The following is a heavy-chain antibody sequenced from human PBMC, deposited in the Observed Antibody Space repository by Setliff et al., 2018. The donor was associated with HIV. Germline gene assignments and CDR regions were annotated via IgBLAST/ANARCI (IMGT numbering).Heavy chain of an antibody. CDR2: INPGDSDT. D-gene: IGHD3-10*01. V-gene: IGHV5-51*01. CDR3: ARHGGVTTTRVVKDYYGSGSHLIGEFYFDY. CDR1: GYSFTSYW. Sequence: GESLKISCKGSGYSFTSYWIAWVRQMPGKGLEWMGIINPGDSDTRYSPAFHGQVTISVDKSNSVAYLQLNNLQASDTAMYYCARHGGVTTTRVVKDYYGSGSHLIGEFYFDYWGQGQLVTVSS. J-gene: IGHJ4*02.